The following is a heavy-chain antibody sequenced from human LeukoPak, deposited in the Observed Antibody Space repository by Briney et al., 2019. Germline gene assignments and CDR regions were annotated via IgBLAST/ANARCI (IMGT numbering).Heavy chain of an antibody. Sequence: GGSLRLSCAASGFTFSSYAMHWVRQAPGKGLEWVSGISWNSGSIGYADSVKGRFTISRDNAKNSLYLQMNSLRAEDTALYYCAKDRAAIIGLFDYWGQGTLVTVSS. CDR1: GFTFSSYA. CDR2: ISWNSGSI. D-gene: IGHD2-2*01. V-gene: IGHV3-9*01. J-gene: IGHJ4*02. CDR3: AKDRAAIIGLFDY.